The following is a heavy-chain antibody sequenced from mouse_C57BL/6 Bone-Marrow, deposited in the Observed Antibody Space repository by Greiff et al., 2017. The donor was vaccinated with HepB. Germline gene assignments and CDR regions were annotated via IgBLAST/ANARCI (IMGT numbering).Heavy chain of an antibody. J-gene: IGHJ4*01. CDR2: IYPGNSDT. CDR3: TLYYDYDKNAMDY. Sequence: EVQLQQSGTVLARPGASVKMSCKTSGYTFTSYWMHWVKQRPGQGLEWKGAIYPGNSDTSYNQKFKGKAKLTAVTSASTAYMELSSLTNEDSAVYYCTLYYDYDKNAMDYWGQGTSVTVSS. D-gene: IGHD2-4*01. V-gene: IGHV1-5*01. CDR1: GYTFTSYW.